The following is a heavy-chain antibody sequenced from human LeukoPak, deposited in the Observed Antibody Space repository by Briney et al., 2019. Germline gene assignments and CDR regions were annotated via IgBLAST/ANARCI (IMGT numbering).Heavy chain of an antibody. CDR3: ARGNDSSGYRLDY. D-gene: IGHD3-22*01. Sequence: ASVKVTCKASGYTFTGYNMHWVRQAPGQGLEWMGWINPNSGGTNYAQKFQGRVTMTRDTSISTAYMELSRLRSDDTAVYYCARGNDSSGYRLDYWGQGTLVTVSS. J-gene: IGHJ4*02. V-gene: IGHV1-2*02. CDR2: INPNSGGT. CDR1: GYTFTGYN.